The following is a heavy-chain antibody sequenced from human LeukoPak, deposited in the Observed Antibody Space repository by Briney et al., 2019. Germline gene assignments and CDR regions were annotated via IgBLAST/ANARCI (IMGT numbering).Heavy chain of an antibody. CDR2: ISYDGSNK. CDR3: ADGYTPQSAVDI. D-gene: IGHD5-24*01. CDR1: GFTFSSYA. V-gene: IGHV3-30-3*01. Sequence: GGSLRLSCAASGFTFSSYAMHWVRQAPGKGLEWVAVISYDGSNKYYADSVKGRFTISRDNSKNTLYLQMNSLRAEDTAVYYCADGYTPQSAVDIWGQGTMVTVSS. J-gene: IGHJ3*02.